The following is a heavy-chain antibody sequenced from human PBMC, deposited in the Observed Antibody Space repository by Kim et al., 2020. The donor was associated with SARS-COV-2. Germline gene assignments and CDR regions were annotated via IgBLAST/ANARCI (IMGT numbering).Heavy chain of an antibody. CDR2: IIPIFGTA. CDR3: AREEGYCSGGSCHDYYYGMDV. CDR1: GGTFSSYA. D-gene: IGHD2-15*01. J-gene: IGHJ6*02. V-gene: IGHV1-69*13. Sequence: SVKVSCKASGGTFSSYAISWVRQAPGQGLEWMGGIIPIFGTANYAQKFQGRVTITADESTSTAYMELSSLRSEDTAVYYCAREEGYCSGGSCHDYYYGMDVWGQGTTVTVSS.